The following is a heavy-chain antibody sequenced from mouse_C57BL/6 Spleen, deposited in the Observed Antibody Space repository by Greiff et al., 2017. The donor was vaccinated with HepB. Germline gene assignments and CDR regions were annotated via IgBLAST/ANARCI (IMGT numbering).Heavy chain of an antibody. CDR2: ISSGSSTI. Sequence: EVKLMESGGGLVKPGGSLKLSCAASGFTFSDYGMHWVRQAPEKGLEWVAYISSGSSTIYYADTVKGRFTISRDNAKNTLFLQMTSLRSEDTAMYYCATYGNYGYFDVWGTGTTVTVSS. V-gene: IGHV5-17*01. CDR3: ATYGNYGYFDV. D-gene: IGHD2-1*01. J-gene: IGHJ1*03. CDR1: GFTFSDYG.